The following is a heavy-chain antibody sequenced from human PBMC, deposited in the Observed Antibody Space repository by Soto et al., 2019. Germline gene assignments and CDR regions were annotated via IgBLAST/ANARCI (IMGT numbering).Heavy chain of an antibody. J-gene: IGHJ4*02. CDR3: ARASPYYYDSSGYPLDY. CDR1: GGSISSGGYS. Sequence: SETLSLTCAVSGGSISSGGYSWSWTRQPPGKGLEWIGYIYHSGSTYYNPSLKSRVTISVDRSKNQFSLKLSSVTAADTAVYYCARASPYYYDSSGYPLDYWGQGTLVTVSS. D-gene: IGHD3-22*01. V-gene: IGHV4-30-2*01. CDR2: IYHSGST.